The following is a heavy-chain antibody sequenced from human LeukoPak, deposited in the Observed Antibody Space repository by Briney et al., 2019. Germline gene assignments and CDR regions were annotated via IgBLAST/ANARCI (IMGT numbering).Heavy chain of an antibody. CDR3: ARGGFRVESDY. Sequence: GGSLRLSCAASGFTFSDYYMSWIRQAPGKGLEWVSYIGSSGSTIYYADSVKGRFTISRDNAKNLLYLQMNSLRAGDTAVYYCARGGFRVESDYWGQGTLVTVSS. V-gene: IGHV3-11*01. CDR1: GFTFSDYY. D-gene: IGHD3-3*01. CDR2: IGSSGSTI. J-gene: IGHJ4*02.